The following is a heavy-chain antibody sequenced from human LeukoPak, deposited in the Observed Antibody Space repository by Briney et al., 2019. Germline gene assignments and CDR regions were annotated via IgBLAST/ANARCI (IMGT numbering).Heavy chain of an antibody. J-gene: IGHJ4*02. V-gene: IGHV1-2*02. Sequence: ASVKVSCRASGYTFTTYYIHWVRQAPGQGLEWMGWINPNTGGTYYAQKFQGRVTMTRDTSISTAYMELRSLRSDDTAVYYCARRYEDQFDYWGQGTLVTVSS. CDR3: ARRYEDQFDY. D-gene: IGHD2-15*01. CDR2: INPNTGGT. CDR1: GYTFTTYY.